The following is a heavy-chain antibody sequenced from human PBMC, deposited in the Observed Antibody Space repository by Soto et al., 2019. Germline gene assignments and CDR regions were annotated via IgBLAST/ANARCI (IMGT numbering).Heavy chain of an antibody. V-gene: IGHV1-2*02. J-gene: IGHJ5*02. D-gene: IGHD2-15*01. Sequence: QVQLVQSGAEVKKPGASVKVSCKASGYTFTGYYMHWVRQAPGQGLEWMGWINPNSGGTNYAQKFQGRVTMTRDTSISTAYMELSRLRSDDTAVYYCARDYSPDGYCSGGSCFNPWGQGTLVTVSS. CDR1: GYTFTGYY. CDR3: ARDYSPDGYCSGGSCFNP. CDR2: INPNSGGT.